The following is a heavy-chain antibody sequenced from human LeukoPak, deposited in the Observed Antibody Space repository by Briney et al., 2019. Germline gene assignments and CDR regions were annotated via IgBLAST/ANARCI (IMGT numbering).Heavy chain of an antibody. J-gene: IGHJ4*02. CDR3: AKGYCSGGRCFNDY. CDR2: IWYDGSNK. D-gene: IGHD2-15*01. Sequence: GGSLRLSCAASGCTFSSYGMHWVRQAPGKGLEWVAVIWYDGSNKYYADSVKGRFTISRDNSKNTLYLQMNSLTEDTAVFYCAKGYCSGGRCFNDYWGQGTLVTVSS. CDR1: GCTFSSYG. V-gene: IGHV3-30*02.